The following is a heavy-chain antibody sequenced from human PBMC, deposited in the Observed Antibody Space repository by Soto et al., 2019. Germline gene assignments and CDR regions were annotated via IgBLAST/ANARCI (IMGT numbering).Heavy chain of an antibody. V-gene: IGHV3-33*06. Sequence: QVQLVESGGGVVQPGTSLRLSCAASDFTFSHYGIHWVRQAPGKGLEWVAVTWSGGRGEYYADSVRGRFTISRDNSKTTVYLQMNSLRVEDTAVYYCAKDDDTSSHYSLLDFRGQGTLVTVSS. CDR3: AKDDDTSSHYSLLDF. CDR2: TWSGGRGE. D-gene: IGHD3-22*01. CDR1: DFTFSHYG. J-gene: IGHJ4*02.